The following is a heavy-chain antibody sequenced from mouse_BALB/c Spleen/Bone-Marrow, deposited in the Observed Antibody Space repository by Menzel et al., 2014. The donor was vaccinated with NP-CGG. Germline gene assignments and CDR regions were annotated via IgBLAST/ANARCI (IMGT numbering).Heavy chain of an antibody. CDR1: GYTFTDYW. D-gene: IGHD2-1*01. Sequence: QVQLQQPGAELVMPGASVKMSCKASGYTFTDYWMHWVKQRPGQGLEWIGAIDTSDSYTSYNQKFKGKATLTVDESSSTAYMQLSSLTSEDSAVYYCAFYYGNYGDYRGQGTTLTVSS. V-gene: IGHV1-69*01. CDR3: AFYYGNYGDY. CDR2: IDTSDSYT. J-gene: IGHJ2*01.